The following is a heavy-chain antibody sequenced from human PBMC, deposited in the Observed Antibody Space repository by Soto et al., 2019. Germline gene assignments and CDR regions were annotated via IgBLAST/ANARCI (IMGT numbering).Heavy chain of an antibody. J-gene: IGHJ5*02. CDR3: TSSSSSGDWFDP. Sequence: QVQLVQSGAEVKKPGSSVKVSCKASGGTFSSYAISWVRQAPGQGLEWMGGIIPIFGTANYAQKFQGRVTITADKSTSTAYMELSSLRSEVTAVYYCTSSSSSGDWFDPWGQGTLVTVSS. V-gene: IGHV1-69*06. D-gene: IGHD6-6*01. CDR1: GGTFSSYA. CDR2: IIPIFGTA.